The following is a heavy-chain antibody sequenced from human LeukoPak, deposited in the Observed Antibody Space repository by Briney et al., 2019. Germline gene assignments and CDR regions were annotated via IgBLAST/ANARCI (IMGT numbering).Heavy chain of an antibody. CDR3: ARNGLGGQDYYDSSGYGV. CDR2: INPNSGGT. Sequence: SCKAAGGTFTSYYMQRGRREPGEGGEGRGWINPNSGGTNYAQKLQGRVTMTTDTSTSTAYMELRSLRSDDTAVYYCARNGLGGQDYYDSSGYGVWGQGTLVTVSS. V-gene: IGHV1-2*02. CDR1: GGTFTSYY. J-gene: IGHJ4*02. D-gene: IGHD3-22*01.